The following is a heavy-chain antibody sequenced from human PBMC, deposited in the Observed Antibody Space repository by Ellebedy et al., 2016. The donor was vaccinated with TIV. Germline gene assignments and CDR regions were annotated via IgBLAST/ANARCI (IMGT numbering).Heavy chain of an antibody. CDR3: ARDVRLVVGATPDY. V-gene: IGHV3-48*03. CDR1: GFTFSNYE. Sequence: GESLKISCAASGFTFSNYEMTWVRQAPGTRLEWIAYISPNGRTITYADSVKGRFTISRDTAKTSLYLQMNSLRDDDTAVYYCARDVRLVVGATPDYWGQGTLVTVSS. CDR2: ISPNGRTI. J-gene: IGHJ4*02. D-gene: IGHD1-26*01.